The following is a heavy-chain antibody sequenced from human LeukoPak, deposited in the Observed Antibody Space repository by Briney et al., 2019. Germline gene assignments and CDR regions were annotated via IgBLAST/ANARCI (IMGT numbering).Heavy chain of an antibody. CDR1: GFTFSSYS. Sequence: HSGGSLRLSCAASGFTFSSYSMNRVRQAPGKGLEWVSYISSSSSTIYYADSVKGRFTISRDNAKNSLYLQMNSLRAEDTAVYYCARDPFGSGSYYKKRDYYYYGMDVWGQGTTVTVSS. CDR3: ARDPFGSGSYYKKRDYYYYGMDV. J-gene: IGHJ6*02. D-gene: IGHD3-10*01. CDR2: ISSSSSTI. V-gene: IGHV3-48*01.